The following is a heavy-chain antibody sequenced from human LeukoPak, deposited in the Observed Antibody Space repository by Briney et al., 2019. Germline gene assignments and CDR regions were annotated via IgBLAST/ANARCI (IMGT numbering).Heavy chain of an antibody. J-gene: IGHJ4*02. CDR3: ASSREFYFDY. CDR1: GFIFSSYW. V-gene: IGHV3-7*01. CDR2: IKQDGSEK. D-gene: IGHD3-10*01. Sequence: PGGSLRLSCAASGFIFSSYWMSWVRQAPGKGLEWVANIKQDGSEKYYVDSVKGRFTISRDNAKNSLYLQMNSLRAEDTAVYYCASSREFYFDYWGQGTLVTVSS.